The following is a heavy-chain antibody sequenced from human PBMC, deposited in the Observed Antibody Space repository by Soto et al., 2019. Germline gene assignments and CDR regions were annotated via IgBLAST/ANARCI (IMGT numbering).Heavy chain of an antibody. Sequence: EMQLVESGGGLVQPGGSLRLSCAASGFTVGSNYMSWVRQAPGKGLEWVSVIYSGGTTYYADSVKGRFTISRDHSKNTLNLQMNSLRAEDTAVYYCARGKVSGWYLDYWGQGTLVTVSS. D-gene: IGHD6-19*01. J-gene: IGHJ4*02. CDR2: IYSGGTT. CDR3: ARGKVSGWYLDY. CDR1: GFTVGSNY. V-gene: IGHV3-66*01.